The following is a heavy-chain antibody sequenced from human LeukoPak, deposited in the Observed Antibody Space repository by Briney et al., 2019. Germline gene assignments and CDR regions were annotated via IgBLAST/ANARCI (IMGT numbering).Heavy chain of an antibody. J-gene: IGHJ4*02. Sequence: GGSLRLSCAASGFTFSSYAMHWVRQAPGKGLEWVAVISYDGSNKYYADSVKGRFTISRDNSKNTLYLQMNSLRAEDTAVYYCARNYYDSSGYYWGFDYWGQGTLVTVSS. V-gene: IGHV3-30-3*01. D-gene: IGHD3-22*01. CDR3: ARNYYDSSGYYWGFDY. CDR2: ISYDGSNK. CDR1: GFTFSSYA.